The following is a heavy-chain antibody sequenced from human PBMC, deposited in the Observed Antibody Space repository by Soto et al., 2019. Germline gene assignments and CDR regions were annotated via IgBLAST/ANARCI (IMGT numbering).Heavy chain of an antibody. D-gene: IGHD1-26*01. CDR1: GGSISSYH. V-gene: IGHV4-59*01. CDR3: ARSYSGTFYGYDT. CDR2: VFYTGST. J-gene: IGHJ5*02. Sequence: PSETLPLTCTVSGGSISSYHWSWIRQSPGKGLEWIGYVFYTGSTKYNPALKRRVTISVDTSKNQFSLKLSSVSAADTGLYYCARSYSGTFYGYDTWGQGILVTVSS.